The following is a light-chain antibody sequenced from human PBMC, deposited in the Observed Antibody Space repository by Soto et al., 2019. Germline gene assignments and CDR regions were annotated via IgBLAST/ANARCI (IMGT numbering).Light chain of an antibody. CDR2: KAS. CDR1: QSISSW. V-gene: IGKV1-5*03. Sequence: DIQMTQSPSTLSASVGDRVTITCRASQSISSWLAWYQQKPGKAPKVLIYKASSLESGVPSRFSGSGSATEFTLTISSLQADVFATYCCQQCNSYSRTFGQGTKVEIK. J-gene: IGKJ1*01. CDR3: QQCNSYSRT.